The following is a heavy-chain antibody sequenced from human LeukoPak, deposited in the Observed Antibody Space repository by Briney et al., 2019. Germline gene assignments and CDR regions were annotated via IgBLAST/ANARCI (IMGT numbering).Heavy chain of an antibody. CDR2: ISAYNGNT. V-gene: IGHV1-18*01. CDR1: GYTFTSYG. D-gene: IGHD6-6*01. CDR3: ARSGLYGSSSPPFDD. Sequence: ASVKVSCKASGYTFTSYGISWVRQAPGQGLEWMGWISAYNGNTNYAQKLQGRVTMTTDTSTSTAYMELRSLRSDDTAVYYCARSGLYGSSSPPFDDWGQGTLVTVSS. J-gene: IGHJ4*02.